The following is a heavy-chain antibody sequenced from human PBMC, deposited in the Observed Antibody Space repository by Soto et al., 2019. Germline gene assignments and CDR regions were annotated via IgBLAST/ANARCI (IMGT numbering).Heavy chain of an antibody. CDR1: GFTFSNYW. V-gene: IGHV3-74*02. D-gene: IGHD2-21*02. CDR3: ARLPVTAVTSIDY. CDR2: INSDGNIK. Sequence: EVQLVASGGGLVQPGGSLRLSCAASGFTFSNYWMHWVRQAPGKGLVWVSRINSDGNIKDYADSVKGRFTISRDNARNRLYLQVNSLTDEDTAVYYCARLPVTAVTSIDYWGQGTLVSVSS. J-gene: IGHJ4*02.